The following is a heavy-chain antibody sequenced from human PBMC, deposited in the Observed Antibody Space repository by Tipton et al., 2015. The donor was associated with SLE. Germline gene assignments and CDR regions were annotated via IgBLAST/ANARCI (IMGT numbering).Heavy chain of an antibody. CDR2: ISGSGGST. V-gene: IGHV3-23*01. CDR1: GFTFSSYA. Sequence: GSLRLSCAASGFTFSSYAMSWVRQAPRKGLEWVSAISGSGGSTYYADSVKGRFTISRDNSKNTLYLQMNSLRAEDTAVYYCANHYYDSSGYSGWGQGTLVTVSS. D-gene: IGHD3-22*01. J-gene: IGHJ4*02. CDR3: ANHYYDSSGYSG.